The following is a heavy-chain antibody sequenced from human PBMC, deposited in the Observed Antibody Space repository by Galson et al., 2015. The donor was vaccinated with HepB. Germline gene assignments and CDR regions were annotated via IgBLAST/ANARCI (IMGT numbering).Heavy chain of an antibody. CDR2: ISGRSEST. CDR3: AKTSKYYDILIGYDPTGTFFDR. CDR1: GFTFSNYA. J-gene: IGHJ4*02. Sequence: SLRLSCAASGFTFSNYAMTWVRQAPGKGLKWVSGISGRSESTYYADSVKGRFTISRDNSKNTLYLQMNSLRAEDTAIYYCAKTSKYYDILIGYDPTGTFFDRWGQGTLVTVSS. V-gene: IGHV3-23*01. D-gene: IGHD3-9*01.